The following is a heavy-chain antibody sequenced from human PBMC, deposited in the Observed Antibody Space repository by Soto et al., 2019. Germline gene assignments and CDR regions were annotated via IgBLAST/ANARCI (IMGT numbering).Heavy chain of an antibody. J-gene: IGHJ4*02. Sequence: EVQLVESGGGLVQPGGSLRLSCAASGFTFSDHYMDWVSQAPGKWLEWVGRTRNKANSYTTEYAASVKGRFTISRDDPKKTLNMQRTSLKPEDTAVYYCARNPPIGSLVYARRAVTSFDSWGQRTLVTVSS. CDR3: ARNPPIGSLVYARRAVTSFDS. D-gene: IGHD2-8*01. CDR1: GFTFSDHY. V-gene: IGHV3-72*01. CDR2: TRNKANSYTT.